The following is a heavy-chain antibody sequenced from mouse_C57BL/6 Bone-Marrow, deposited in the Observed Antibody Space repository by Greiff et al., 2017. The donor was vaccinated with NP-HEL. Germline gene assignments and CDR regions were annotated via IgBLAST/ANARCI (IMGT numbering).Heavy chain of an antibody. CDR1: GYSFTDYN. Sequence: VQLQQSGPELVKPGASVKISCKASGYSFTDYNMNWVKQSNGKSLEWIGVINPNYGTTSYNQKFKGKATLTVDQSSSTAYMQLNSLTSEDSAVSYCARSGDWDGLAWFAYWGQGTLVTVSA. V-gene: IGHV1-39*01. CDR3: ARSGDWDGLAWFAY. J-gene: IGHJ3*01. CDR2: INPNYGTT. D-gene: IGHD4-1*01.